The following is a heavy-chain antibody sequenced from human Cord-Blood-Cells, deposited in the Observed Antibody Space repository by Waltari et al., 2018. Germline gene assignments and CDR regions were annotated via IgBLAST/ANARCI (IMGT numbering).Heavy chain of an antibody. CDR3: ARAPVAARFDY. Sequence: QVPLQQPGPGQVHPSHHLSLTCTISGDSVPSNRATRNWIRQSPSRGLEWLGRTYYRSKWYNDYAVSVKSRITINPDTSKNQFSLQLNSVTPEDTAVYYCARAPVAARFDYWGQGTLVTVSS. J-gene: IGHJ4*02. CDR1: GDSVPSNRAT. V-gene: IGHV6-1*01. CDR2: TYYRSKWYN. D-gene: IGHD6-6*01.